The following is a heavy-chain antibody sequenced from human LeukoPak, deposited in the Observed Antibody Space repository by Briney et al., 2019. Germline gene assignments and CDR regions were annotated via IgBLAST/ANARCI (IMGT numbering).Heavy chain of an antibody. D-gene: IGHD3-22*01. J-gene: IGHJ4*02. CDR3: ARAYYYYDSSGQYYFDY. CDR1: GFTFDDYG. Sequence: PGGSLRLSCAASGFTFDDYGVSWVRQAPGKGLEWVSGINWDGGSTGYADSVKGRFTISRDNAKNSLYLQMNSLRAEDTALYYCARAYYYYDSSGQYYFDYWGQGTLVTVSS. CDR2: INWDGGST. V-gene: IGHV3-20*04.